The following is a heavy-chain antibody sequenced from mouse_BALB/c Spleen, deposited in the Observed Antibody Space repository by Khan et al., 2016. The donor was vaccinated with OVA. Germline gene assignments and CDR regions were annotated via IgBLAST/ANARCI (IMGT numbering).Heavy chain of an antibody. J-gene: IGHJ4*01. Sequence: QVQLKQSGAELMKPGASVKISCKATGYTFSSYWIEWVKQRPGHGLEWIGEILPGSGSTNYNEKFKGKATFTAATSSNTAYMQLSSLTSEDSAVYDWARWWDYDGAYAMDYWGQGTSVTVSS. CDR2: ILPGSGST. D-gene: IGHD2-4*01. V-gene: IGHV1-9*01. CDR1: GYTFSSYW. CDR3: ARWWDYDGAYAMDY.